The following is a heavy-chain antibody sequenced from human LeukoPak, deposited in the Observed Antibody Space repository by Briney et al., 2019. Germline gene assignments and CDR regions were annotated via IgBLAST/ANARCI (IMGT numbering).Heavy chain of an antibody. Sequence: ASVKVSCKASGYTFTSYDINWVRRAAGQGLEWMGLMNPNSGNTGYAQKFQGRVTMTRNTSISTAYMELSSLRSEDTAVYYCARARRDGYNFDYYGMDVWGQGTTVTVSS. D-gene: IGHD5-24*01. CDR2: MNPNSGNT. V-gene: IGHV1-8*01. J-gene: IGHJ6*02. CDR1: GYTFTSYD. CDR3: ARARRDGYNFDYYGMDV.